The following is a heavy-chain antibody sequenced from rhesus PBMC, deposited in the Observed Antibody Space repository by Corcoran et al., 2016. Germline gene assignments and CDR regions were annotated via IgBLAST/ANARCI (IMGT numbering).Heavy chain of an antibody. J-gene: IGHJ5-2*02. CDR3: ARYSGANSLNV. Sequence: QVQLQESGPGLVKPSETLSLTRAASGGSTRGGHYGGWIRPPPGKGLEWIGNIYGNSASTYYNPSLKSRVTISKDTSKNQFSLKLSSVTAADTAVYYCARYSGANSLNVWGRGVLVTVSS. CDR2: IYGNSAST. CDR1: GGSTRGGHY. D-gene: IGHD1-44*02. V-gene: IGHV4S7*01.